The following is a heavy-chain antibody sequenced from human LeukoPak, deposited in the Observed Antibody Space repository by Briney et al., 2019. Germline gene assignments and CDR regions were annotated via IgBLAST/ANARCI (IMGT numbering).Heavy chain of an antibody. V-gene: IGHV3-23*01. CDR3: AKHVVVVAANFDY. CDR2: ISGSGGST. J-gene: IGHJ4*02. CDR1: GCTFSSYA. Sequence: HPGGSLRLSCAASGCTFSSYAMSWVRQAPGKGLEWVSAISGSGGSTYYADSVKGRFTISRDNSKNTLYLQMNSLRAEDTAVYYCAKHVVVVAANFDYWGQGTLVTVSS. D-gene: IGHD2-15*01.